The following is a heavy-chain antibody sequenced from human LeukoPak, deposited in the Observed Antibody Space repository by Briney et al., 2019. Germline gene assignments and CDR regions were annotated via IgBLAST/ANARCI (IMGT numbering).Heavy chain of an antibody. CDR1: GFSVSNNY. V-gene: IGHV3-53*01. J-gene: IGHJ4*02. Sequence: PGGSLRLSCAASGFSVSNNYMSWVRQAPGKGLEWVSVISDGGTTYYTDSVKGRFTISRDDSKNTLYLQTSGLKADDTAMYYCARDAGRSGCAHRGQGTLVTVSS. D-gene: IGHD3-3*01. CDR2: ISDGGTT. CDR3: ARDAGRSGCAH.